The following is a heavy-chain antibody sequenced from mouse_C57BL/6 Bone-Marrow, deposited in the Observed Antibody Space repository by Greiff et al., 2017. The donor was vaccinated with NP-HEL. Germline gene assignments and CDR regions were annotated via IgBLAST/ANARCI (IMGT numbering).Heavy chain of an antibody. J-gene: IGHJ4*01. CDR1: GFTFSSYA. CDR3: ARKLRGDY. V-gene: IGHV5-4*01. CDR2: ISDGGSYT. D-gene: IGHD1-3*01. Sequence: EVQLVESGGGLVKPGGSLKLSCAASGFTFSSYAMSWVRQTPEKRLEWVATISDGGSYTYYPDNVKGRFTISRDNAKNNLYLQMSHLKSEDTAMYYCARKLRGDYWGQGTSVTVSS.